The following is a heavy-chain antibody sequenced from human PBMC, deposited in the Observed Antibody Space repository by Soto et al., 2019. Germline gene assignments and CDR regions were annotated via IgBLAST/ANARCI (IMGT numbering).Heavy chain of an antibody. J-gene: IGHJ4*01. CDR1: GFTFSNYW. CDR3: ARVAYGNGWIFDY. CDR2: IKQDGSEK. D-gene: IGHD6-19*01. V-gene: IGHV3-7*01. Sequence: GGSLRLSCAASGFTFSNYWMSWVRQAPGKGLEWVANIKQDGSEKYYVDSVKGRFTLSRDNAKNSLQLQMSSLRDEDTAVYFCARVAYGNGWIFDYWGQGTLVTVSS.